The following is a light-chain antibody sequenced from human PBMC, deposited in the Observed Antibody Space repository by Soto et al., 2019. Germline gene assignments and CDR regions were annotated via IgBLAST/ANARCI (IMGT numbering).Light chain of an antibody. CDR2: DAS. Sequence: EIGMMQFPATLSVSRGERVTLSCRASQSVSQSVTTNLAWYQQKPGQAPRLLIFDASARAVDIPGRFSGSKSGTEFTLTISSLQPEDFAVYYCHYYDKWPPGTFGQGTKVDSK. V-gene: IGKV3D-15*01. CDR3: HYYDKWPPGT. J-gene: IGKJ1*01. CDR1: QSVSQSVTTN.